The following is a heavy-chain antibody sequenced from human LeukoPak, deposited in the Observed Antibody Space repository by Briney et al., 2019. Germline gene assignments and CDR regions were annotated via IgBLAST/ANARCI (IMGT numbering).Heavy chain of an antibody. CDR1: GGSIMVAAYS. D-gene: IGHD3/OR15-3a*01. CDR3: ARRPVRGLYYFDH. J-gene: IGHJ4*02. Sequence: PSETLSLTCTVSGGSIMVAAYSWSWIRQPPGKGLEWIGYIYYSGRTYYNPSLKSRVTISLDTSKNQFSLKLNSVTAADTAVYYCARRPVRGLYYFDHWGQGTLVTVSS. CDR2: IYYSGRT. V-gene: IGHV4-30-2*01.